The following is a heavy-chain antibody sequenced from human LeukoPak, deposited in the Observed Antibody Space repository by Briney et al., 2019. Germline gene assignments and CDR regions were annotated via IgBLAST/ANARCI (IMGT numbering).Heavy chain of an antibody. CDR3: ARDKGTTVTTTRWFDP. J-gene: IGHJ5*02. Sequence: ASVKVSCKASGYTSTSYYMHWVRQAPGQGLEWMGIINPSGGSTSYAQKFQGRVTMTRDMSTSTVHMELSSLRSEDTAVYYCARDKGTTVTTTRWFDPWGQGTLVTVSS. CDR2: INPSGGST. V-gene: IGHV1-46*01. D-gene: IGHD4-11*01. CDR1: GYTSTSYY.